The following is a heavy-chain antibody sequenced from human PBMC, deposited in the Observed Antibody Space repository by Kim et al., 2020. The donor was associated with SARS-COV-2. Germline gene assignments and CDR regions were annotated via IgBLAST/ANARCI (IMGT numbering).Heavy chain of an antibody. Sequence: VKGRFTNSRDNSQNTLYLQMDSLRAEDTAVYYCARGTGSGSYHYYCGMDVWGQGTTVTVSS. J-gene: IGHJ6*02. CDR3: ARGTGSGSYHYYCGMDV. D-gene: IGHD1-26*01. V-gene: IGHV3-30*07.